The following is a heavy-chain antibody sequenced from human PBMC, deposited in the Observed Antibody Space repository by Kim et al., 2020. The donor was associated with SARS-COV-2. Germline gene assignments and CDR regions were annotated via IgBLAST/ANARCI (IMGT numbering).Heavy chain of an antibody. CDR2: IYYSGST. Sequence: SETLSLTCTVSGGSISSYYWSWIRQPPGKGLEWIGYIYYSGSTNYNPSLKSRVTISVDTSKNQFSLKLSSVTAADTAVYYCARAGSSSWSEGDPWGQGTL. CDR1: GGSISSYY. J-gene: IGHJ5*02. D-gene: IGHD6-13*01. V-gene: IGHV4-59*13. CDR3: ARAGSSSWSEGDP.